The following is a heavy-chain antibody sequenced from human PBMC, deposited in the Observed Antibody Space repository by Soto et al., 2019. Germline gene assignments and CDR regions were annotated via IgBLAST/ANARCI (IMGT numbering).Heavy chain of an antibody. V-gene: IGHV3-30*18. CDR1: GFTFSRHG. D-gene: IGHD2-8*01. J-gene: IGHJ5*02. CDR3: AKEIVRGPDYFDP. Sequence: GGSLRLSCAASGFTFSRHGMHWVRQAPGKGLEWVAVISHDGSDQYYEESVKGRFTISRDNSKNTLYLQMNSLRAEDTAVYYCAKEIVRGPDYFDPWGQGTLVTVSS. CDR2: ISHDGSDQ.